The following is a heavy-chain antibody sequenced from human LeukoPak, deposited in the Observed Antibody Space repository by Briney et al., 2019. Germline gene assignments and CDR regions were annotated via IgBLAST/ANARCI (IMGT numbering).Heavy chain of an antibody. CDR1: GFTFSSYA. V-gene: IGHV3-30-3*01. Sequence: GGSLRLSCAASGFTFSSYAMHWVRQASGKGLEWVAVISYDGSNKYYADSVKGRFTISRDNSKNTLYLQMNSLRAEDTAVYYCARVVVAATLLDWFDPWGQGTLVTVSS. J-gene: IGHJ5*02. CDR2: ISYDGSNK. CDR3: ARVVVAATLLDWFDP. D-gene: IGHD2-15*01.